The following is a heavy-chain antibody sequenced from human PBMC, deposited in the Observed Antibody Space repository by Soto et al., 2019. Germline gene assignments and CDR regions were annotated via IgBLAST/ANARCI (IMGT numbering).Heavy chain of an antibody. CDR1: GGSISSYY. D-gene: IGHD2-15*01. J-gene: IGHJ5*02. CDR3: ARDSGHCSGGSCYDRAWFDP. Sequence: SETLSLTCTVSGGSISSYYWSWIRQPPGKGLEWIGYIYYSGSTNYNPSLKSRVTISVDTSKNQFSLKLSSVTAADTAVYYCARDSGHCSGGSCYDRAWFDPWGQGTLVTVSS. V-gene: IGHV4-59*01. CDR2: IYYSGST.